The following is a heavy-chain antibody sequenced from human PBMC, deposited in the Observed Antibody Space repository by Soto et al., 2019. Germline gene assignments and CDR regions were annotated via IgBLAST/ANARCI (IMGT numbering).Heavy chain of an antibody. Sequence: GASVKVSCKASGGTFSSYAISWLRQAPGQGLEWMGGIIPIFGTANYAQKFQGRVTITADESTSTAYMELSSLRSEDTAVYYCAMTGGAGPKRRKPYYYYGMDVWGQGTTVTVS. CDR2: IIPIFGTA. J-gene: IGHJ6*02. V-gene: IGHV1-69*13. CDR1: GGTFSSYA. CDR3: AMTGGAGPKRRKPYYYYGMDV. D-gene: IGHD3-10*01.